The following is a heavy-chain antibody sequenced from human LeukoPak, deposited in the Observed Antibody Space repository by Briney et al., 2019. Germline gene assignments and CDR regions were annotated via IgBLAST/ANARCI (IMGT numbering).Heavy chain of an antibody. V-gene: IGHV3-23*01. CDR1: EFTFSSYV. CDR2: ISGSGGSK. D-gene: IGHD4-23*01. Sequence: PGGSLRLSCAVSEFTFSSYVMSCVRQAPGEGVERVSLISGSGGSKYYADSAKGRFTISRDNSKNILFLQMNSLRAADTAVYYCAKGLDYGGNPYYNYYMDVWGKGTTVIVSS. J-gene: IGHJ6*03. CDR3: AKGLDYGGNPYYNYYMDV.